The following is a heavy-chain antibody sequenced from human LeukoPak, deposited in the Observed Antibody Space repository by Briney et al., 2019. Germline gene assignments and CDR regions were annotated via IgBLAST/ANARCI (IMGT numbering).Heavy chain of an antibody. CDR2: INPDGSET. D-gene: IGHD6-19*01. Sequence: GGSLRLSCAASGFPFNSYWMSWVRQAPGKGLEWVANINPDGSETRCVDSVKGRFTVSSDNAGNSLFLQVNSLRVEDTAVYYCAGSRVAVTDTLDPWGQGTLVTVSP. J-gene: IGHJ5*02. V-gene: IGHV3-7*01. CDR1: GFPFNSYW. CDR3: AGSRVAVTDTLDP.